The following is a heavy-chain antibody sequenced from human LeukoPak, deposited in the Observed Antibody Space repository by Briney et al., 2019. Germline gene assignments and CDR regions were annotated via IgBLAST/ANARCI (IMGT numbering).Heavy chain of an antibody. J-gene: IGHJ3*02. Sequence: GGSLRLSCAASGFTFDDYGMSWVRQAPGKGLEGVSGINWNGGSTVYADSVKGGFTISRDNAKNSLYLQMNSLRAEDTALYYCARTQTPGVGANDAFDIWGQGTMVTVSS. D-gene: IGHD1-26*01. V-gene: IGHV3-20*04. CDR3: ARTQTPGVGANDAFDI. CDR2: INWNGGST. CDR1: GFTFDDYG.